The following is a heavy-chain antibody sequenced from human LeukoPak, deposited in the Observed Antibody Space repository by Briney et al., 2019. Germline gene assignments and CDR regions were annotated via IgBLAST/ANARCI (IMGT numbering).Heavy chain of an antibody. J-gene: IGHJ4*02. D-gene: IGHD1-26*01. Sequence: GGSLRLSCAASGFTFSSYAMSWVRQAPGKGLEWVSAISGSGGSTYYADSVKGRFTISRDNSKNTLYLQMNSLGAEDTAVYYCAKYWSGSFVIFDYWGQGTLVTVSS. CDR3: AKYWSGSFVIFDY. V-gene: IGHV3-23*01. CDR2: ISGSGGST. CDR1: GFTFSSYA.